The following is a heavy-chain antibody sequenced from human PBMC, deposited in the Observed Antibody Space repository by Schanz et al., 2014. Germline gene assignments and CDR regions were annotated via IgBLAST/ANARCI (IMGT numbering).Heavy chain of an antibody. D-gene: IGHD2-2*01. V-gene: IGHV3-53*01. CDR3: AKRCSSTSCSHGAFDI. J-gene: IGHJ3*02. Sequence: EVQLVESGGGLIQPGGSLRLSCVASGFTVSSNYMSWVRQAPGKGLEWVSVIYSDGRTYYGDSVKGRFTISRDNSKNTLYLQMNRLRDEDTNMYYCAKRCSSTSCSHGAFDIWGQGTMVTVSS. CDR1: GFTVSSNY. CDR2: IYSDGRT.